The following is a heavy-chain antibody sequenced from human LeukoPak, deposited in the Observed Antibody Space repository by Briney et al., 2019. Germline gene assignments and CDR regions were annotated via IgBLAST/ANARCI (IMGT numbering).Heavy chain of an antibody. CDR2: ISWNSGSI. CDR3: AKDTVATIDARGYFDY. Sequence: PGGSLRLSCAASGFTFDDYAMHWVRQAPGKGLEWVSGISWNSGSIGYADSVKGRFTISRDNAKNSLYLQMNSLRAEDTALYYCAKDTVATIDARGYFDYWGQGTLVTVSS. J-gene: IGHJ4*02. D-gene: IGHD6-19*01. V-gene: IGHV3-9*01. CDR1: GFTFDDYA.